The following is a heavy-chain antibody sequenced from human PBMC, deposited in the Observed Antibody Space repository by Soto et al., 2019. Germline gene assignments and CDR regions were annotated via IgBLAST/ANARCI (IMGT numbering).Heavy chain of an antibody. CDR2: ISWNGDNT. V-gene: IGHV3-20*04. Sequence: EVQLAESGGGVARPGGSRRLSCAASGIAFGDYGMTWVRRVPGKGLEWVAGISWNGDNTVYADFAKGRFTISRDNSKKSLLLEMNSLRVEDTAFYYCARGEYTSRRGFDVWGQGTPVTVSS. J-gene: IGHJ6*02. CDR1: GIAFGDYG. CDR3: ARGEYTSRRGFDV. D-gene: IGHD6-6*01.